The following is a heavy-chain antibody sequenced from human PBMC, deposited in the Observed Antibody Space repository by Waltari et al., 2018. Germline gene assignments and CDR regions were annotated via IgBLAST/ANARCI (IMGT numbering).Heavy chain of an antibody. V-gene: IGHV4-59*01. Sequence: QVQLQESGPGLVKPSETLSLTCTVSGGSISSYYWSWIRQPPGKGLEWIGYIYYSGSTNYNPSLKSRVTISVDTSKNQFSLKLSSVTAADTAVYYCARQVGAHLDYWGQGTLVTVSS. D-gene: IGHD1-26*01. CDR1: GGSISSYY. J-gene: IGHJ4*02. CDR3: ARQVGAHLDY. CDR2: IYYSGST.